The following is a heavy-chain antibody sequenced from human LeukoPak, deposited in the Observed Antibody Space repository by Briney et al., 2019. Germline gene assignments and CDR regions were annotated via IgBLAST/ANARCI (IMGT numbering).Heavy chain of an antibody. V-gene: IGHV4-59*01. J-gene: IGHJ4*02. CDR3: ARGGWSLDY. Sequence: PSETLSLTCTVSGVSMSNMYWSWIRQPPGKGLEWIGYIHYTGSTNYNTSLKSRISMSVDTSKGQLSLRLTSVTAADTALYYCARGGWSLDYWGQGTLVAVSS. D-gene: IGHD6-19*01. CDR2: IHYTGST. CDR1: GVSMSNMY.